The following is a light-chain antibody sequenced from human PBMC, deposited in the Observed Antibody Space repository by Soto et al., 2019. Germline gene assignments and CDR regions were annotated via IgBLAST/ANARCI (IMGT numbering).Light chain of an antibody. CDR2: GAS. J-gene: IGKJ5*01. Sequence: EIVLTQSPGTLSLSPGERATLSCRASQSVSSSYLAWYQQKPGQAPRLLIYGASRRATGVPDRFSGSGSGTDFTLTISGLDPEDFAVYYCQQYDSSPFTFGHGTRLDIK. V-gene: IGKV3-20*01. CDR1: QSVSSSY. CDR3: QQYDSSPFT.